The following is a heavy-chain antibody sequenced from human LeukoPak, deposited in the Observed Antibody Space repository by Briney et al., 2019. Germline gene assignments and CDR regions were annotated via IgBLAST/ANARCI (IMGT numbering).Heavy chain of an antibody. CDR2: INPNSGGT. CDR1: GYTFTGYY. V-gene: IGHV1-2*02. CDR3: ARDTLEQWLVYGTNWFDP. D-gene: IGHD6-19*01. J-gene: IGHJ5*02. Sequence: ASVKVSCKASGYTFTGYYMHWVRQAPGQGLEWMGWINPNSGGTNYAQKLQGRVTMTTDTSTSTAYMELRSLRSDDTAVYYCARDTLEQWLVYGTNWFDPWGQGTLVTVSS.